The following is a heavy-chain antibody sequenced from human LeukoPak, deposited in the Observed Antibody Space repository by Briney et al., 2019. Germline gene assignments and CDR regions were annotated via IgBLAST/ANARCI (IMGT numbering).Heavy chain of an antibody. Sequence: GGSLRLSCAASGFTFDDYAMHWVRQVPGKGLVWVSRINNDGTRTTYADAVKGRFTISRDNAKNTVYLQMNSLRVEDTAVYYCARVQLFLVDYWGQGTLVTVPS. V-gene: IGHV3-74*03. D-gene: IGHD3-10*01. J-gene: IGHJ4*02. CDR1: GFTFDDYA. CDR3: ARVQLFLVDY. CDR2: INNDGTRT.